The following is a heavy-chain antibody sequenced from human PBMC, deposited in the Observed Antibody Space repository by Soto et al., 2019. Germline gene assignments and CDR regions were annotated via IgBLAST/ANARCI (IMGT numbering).Heavy chain of an antibody. CDR2: ISSSSSYI. CDR3: ASTDSGIAAAGTFLDTNY. J-gene: IGHJ4*02. CDR1: GFTFSSYS. D-gene: IGHD6-13*01. V-gene: IGHV3-21*01. Sequence: GGSLRLSCAASGFTFSSYSMNWVRQAPGKGLEWVSSISSSSSYIYYADSVKGRFTISRDNAKNSLYLQMNSLRAEDTAVYYCASTDSGIAAAGTFLDTNYWGQGTLVTVSS.